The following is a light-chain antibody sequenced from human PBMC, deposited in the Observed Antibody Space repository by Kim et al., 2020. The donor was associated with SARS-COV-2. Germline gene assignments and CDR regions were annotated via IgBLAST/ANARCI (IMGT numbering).Light chain of an antibody. J-gene: IGKJ2*01. Sequence: EIVMTQSPATLSVSPGERATLSCRASQSVSSSLAWYQQRPGQAPRLLIYGASTRATGIPARFSGSGSGTEFTLTISSLQSEDFALYYCQRYKKWPPHTFGQGTKLEI. CDR3: QRYKKWPPHT. CDR1: QSVSSS. V-gene: IGKV3-15*01. CDR2: GAS.